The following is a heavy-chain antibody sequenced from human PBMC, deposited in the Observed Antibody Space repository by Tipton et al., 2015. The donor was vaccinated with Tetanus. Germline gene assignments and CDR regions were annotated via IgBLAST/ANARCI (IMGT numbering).Heavy chain of an antibody. Sequence: TLSLTCAVYGGSFSGYYWSWIRQPPGKGLEWIGEINHSGSTNYNPSLKSRVTISVDTSKNQFSLKLSSVTAADTAVYYCARASRGSGFFDYWGQGTLVTVSS. CDR3: ARASRGSGFFDY. CDR2: INHSGST. J-gene: IGHJ4*02. V-gene: IGHV4-34*01. CDR1: GGSFSGYY. D-gene: IGHD6-19*01.